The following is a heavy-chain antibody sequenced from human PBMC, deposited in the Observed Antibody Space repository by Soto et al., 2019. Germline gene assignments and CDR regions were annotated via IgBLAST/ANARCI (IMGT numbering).Heavy chain of an antibody. CDR1: GGSFRGYY. J-gene: IGHJ5*02. Sequence: SETLSLTCAVYGGSFRGYYRSWIRQPPGKGLEWIGEINHSGSTNYNPSLKSRVTISVDTSKNQFSLKLSSVTAADTAVYYCARGSRAYYDFWSGYLLDPWGQGTLVTVSS. CDR2: INHSGST. V-gene: IGHV4-34*01. D-gene: IGHD3-3*01. CDR3: ARGSRAYYDFWSGYLLDP.